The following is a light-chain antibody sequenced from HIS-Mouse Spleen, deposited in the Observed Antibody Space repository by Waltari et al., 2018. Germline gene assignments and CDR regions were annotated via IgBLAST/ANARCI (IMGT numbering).Light chain of an antibody. CDR1: ALPKKA. CDR3: YSTDSSGNHRV. CDR2: EDS. V-gene: IGLV3-10*01. Sequence: SYELTQPPPGSLSPGQTARTPCSVGALPKKAPSWYQQKTGQAPVLLIYEDSKRPSGIPERFSGSSSGTMATLTISGAQVEDEAYYYCYSTDSSGNHRVFGGGTKLTVL. J-gene: IGLJ2*01.